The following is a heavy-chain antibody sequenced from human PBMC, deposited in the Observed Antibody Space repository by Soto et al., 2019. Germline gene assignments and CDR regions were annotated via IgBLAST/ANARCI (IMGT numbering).Heavy chain of an antibody. Sequence: KSSETLSLTCTVSGASINSGDSYWSWIRQPPGKGLEWIGYIYYSGSTYYNPSLKSRVSISVDTSKNHFSLRLSSVTAADTAVFYCVRGYDFWSGYFPSRYHDGLDVWGPGIAVTVSS. CDR1: GASINSGDSY. V-gene: IGHV4-30-4*01. D-gene: IGHD3-3*01. CDR2: IYYSGST. J-gene: IGHJ6*02. CDR3: VRGYDFWSGYFPSRYHDGLDV.